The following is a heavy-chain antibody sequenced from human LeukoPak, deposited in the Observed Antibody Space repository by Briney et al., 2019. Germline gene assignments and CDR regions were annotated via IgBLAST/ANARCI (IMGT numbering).Heavy chain of an antibody. CDR1: GYTFTGYY. CDR2: INPNSGGT. D-gene: IGHD2-2*03. J-gene: IGHJ5*02. Sequence: ASVKVSCKASGYTFTGYYMHCVRQAPGQGLEWMGWINPNSGGTNYAQKFQGRVTMTRDTSISTAYMELSRLRSDDTAVHYCASVGYCSSTSCSPYNWFDPWGQGTLVTASS. CDR3: ASVGYCSSTSCSPYNWFDP. V-gene: IGHV1-2*02.